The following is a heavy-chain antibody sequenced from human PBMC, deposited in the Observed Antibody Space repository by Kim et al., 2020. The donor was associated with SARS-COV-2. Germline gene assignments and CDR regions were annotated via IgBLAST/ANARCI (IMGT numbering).Heavy chain of an antibody. J-gene: IGHJ3*02. CDR2: ISWNSDNI. D-gene: IGHD2-8*01. CDR1: GFTFDESG. CDR3: AKALNGAFHI. V-gene: IGHV3-9*01. Sequence: SLRLSCAASGFTFDESGMHWVRQAPGKGLEWVSSISWNSDNILYADSVKGRFTISRDNPKNSLYLQVDSLRSEDTALYYCAKALNGAFHIWGQGTMVTVSS.